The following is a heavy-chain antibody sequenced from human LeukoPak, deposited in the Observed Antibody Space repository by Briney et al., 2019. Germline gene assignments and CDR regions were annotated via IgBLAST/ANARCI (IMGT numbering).Heavy chain of an antibody. Sequence: SETLSLTCTVSGGSISSYYWSWIRQPPRKGLEWIGYIYYSGSTNYNPSLKSRVTISVDTSKNQFSLKLSSVTAADTAVYYCARVDPDSSSTLEVFDYWGQETRATVSS. D-gene: IGHD6-6*01. J-gene: IGHJ4*02. CDR2: IYYSGST. CDR3: ARVDPDSSSTLEVFDY. CDR1: GGSISSYY. V-gene: IGHV4-59*01.